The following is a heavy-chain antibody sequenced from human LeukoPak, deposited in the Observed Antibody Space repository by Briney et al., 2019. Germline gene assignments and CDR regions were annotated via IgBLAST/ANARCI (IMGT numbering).Heavy chain of an antibody. D-gene: IGHD2-2*01. J-gene: IGHJ4*02. Sequence: PGGSLRLSCAISGFTFAKFAMSWVRQAPGKGLEWVAFIRYDGSNKYYADSVKGRFTISRDNSKNTLYLQMNSLRAEDTAVYYCAKEGIPAARGLIGYWGQGTLVTVSS. CDR3: AKEGIPAARGLIGY. CDR2: IRYDGSNK. CDR1: GFTFAKFA. V-gene: IGHV3-30*02.